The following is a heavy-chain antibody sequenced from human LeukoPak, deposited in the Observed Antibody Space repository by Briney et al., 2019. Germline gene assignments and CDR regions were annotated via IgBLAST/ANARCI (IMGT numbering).Heavy chain of an antibody. D-gene: IGHD2-15*01. CDR3: VREPYCSGGSCYTSGFDC. Sequence: GGSLRLSCAASGFTLSSHWMHWVRQAPGKGLVWVSRITSDGTNTSYADSVKGRYTISRDNAKNTLYLQMNSLRAEDTSVYYCVREPYCSGGSCYTSGFDCWGQGTLVTVSS. CDR1: GFTLSSHW. V-gene: IGHV3-74*01. J-gene: IGHJ4*02. CDR2: ITSDGTNT.